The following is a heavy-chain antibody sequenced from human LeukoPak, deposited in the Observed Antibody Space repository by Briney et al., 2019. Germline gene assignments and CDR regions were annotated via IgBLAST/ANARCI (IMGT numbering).Heavy chain of an antibody. CDR1: GYTFTSYD. D-gene: IGHD2/OR15-2a*01. Sequence: ASVKVSCKASGYTFTSYDINWVRQATGQGLEWMGWMNPNSGNTGYAQKFQGRVTITRNTSISTAYMELSSLRSEDTAVYYCATRFTTSGRRSPVWGQGTLVTVSS. J-gene: IGHJ4*02. CDR3: ATRFTTSGRRSPV. V-gene: IGHV1-8*03. CDR2: MNPNSGNT.